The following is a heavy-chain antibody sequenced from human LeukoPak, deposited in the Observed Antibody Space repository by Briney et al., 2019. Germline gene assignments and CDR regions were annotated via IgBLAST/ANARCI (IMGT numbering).Heavy chain of an antibody. V-gene: IGHV1-8*01. J-gene: IGHJ6*03. Sequence: ASVKVSCKASGYTFTSYDINWVRQATGQGLEWMGWMNPNSGNTGYAQKFQGRVTITTDESTSTAYMELSGLRSEDTAVYYCAREMNHGAAGKTYYYYMYVWGKGTTVTVSS. CDR1: GYTFTSYD. D-gene: IGHD6-13*01. CDR3: AREMNHGAAGKTYYYYMYV. CDR2: MNPNSGNT.